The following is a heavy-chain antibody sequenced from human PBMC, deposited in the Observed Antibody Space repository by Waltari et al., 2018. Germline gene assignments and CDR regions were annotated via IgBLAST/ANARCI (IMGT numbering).Heavy chain of an antibody. CDR3: ARDPGNDYGPYL. CDR1: GGSISSSSYH. CDR2: ISYSGST. V-gene: IGHV4-39*07. Sequence: QLQLQESGPGLMKPSETLSLTCTVSGGSISSSSYHWGWIRQPPGKGLEWIGIISYSGSTYYNPSLKSRVTISVDTSKNQFSLKLSSVTVADTAVYYCARDPGNDYGPYLWGQGTLVTVSS. D-gene: IGHD4-17*01. J-gene: IGHJ4*02.